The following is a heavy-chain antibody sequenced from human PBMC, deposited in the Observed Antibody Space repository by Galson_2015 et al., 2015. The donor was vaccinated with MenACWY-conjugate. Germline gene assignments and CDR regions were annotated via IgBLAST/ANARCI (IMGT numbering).Heavy chain of an antibody. J-gene: IGHJ4*02. D-gene: IGHD6-6*01. CDR3: ARERVTGSSSSRGDYYFDY. CDR2: INPSGGST. Sequence: SVKVSCKASGYTFTSYYMHWVRQAPGQGLEWMGIINPSGGSTSYAQKFQGRVTMTRDTSTSTVYMELSSLRSEDTAVYYCARERVTGSSSSRGDYYFDYWGQGTLVTVSS. V-gene: IGHV1-46*01. CDR1: GYTFTSYY.